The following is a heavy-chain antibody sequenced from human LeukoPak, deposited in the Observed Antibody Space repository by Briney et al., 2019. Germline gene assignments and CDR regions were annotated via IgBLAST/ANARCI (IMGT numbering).Heavy chain of an antibody. CDR3: AQDEDYYASGSYFPH. CDR2: ISGSDGST. CDR1: GFIFSSYA. V-gene: IGHV3-23*01. Sequence: GGSPRLSCAASGFIFSSYAMSWVRQAPGKGLEWVSDISGSDGSTYYSDSVKGRFTISRDNSKNTLFLQMNSLRAEDTAVYYCAQDEDYYASGSYFPHWGQGTLVTVSS. J-gene: IGHJ1*01. D-gene: IGHD3-10*01.